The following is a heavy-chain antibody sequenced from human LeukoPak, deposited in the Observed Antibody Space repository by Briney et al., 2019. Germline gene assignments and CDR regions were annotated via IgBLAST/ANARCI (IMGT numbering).Heavy chain of an antibody. D-gene: IGHD1-1*01. Sequence: PGGSLRLSCAASGFTFTSYWMNWVRQAPGKGLEWVANIKPDGDTYYVDSAKGRSTISRDNAKNSLYLQMNGLRAEDTAVYYCAREDGTFDYWGQGALVTVSS. CDR2: IKPDGDT. CDR3: AREDGTFDY. CDR1: GFTFTSYW. J-gene: IGHJ4*02. V-gene: IGHV3-7*01.